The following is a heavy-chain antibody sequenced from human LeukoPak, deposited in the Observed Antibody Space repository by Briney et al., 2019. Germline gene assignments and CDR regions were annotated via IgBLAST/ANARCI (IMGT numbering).Heavy chain of an antibody. CDR1: GYTFTGNP. Sequence: ASVKVSCKASGYTFTGNPILWVRQAPGQGLEWMGWIIPNSGATTYAQKFQGRVAMTRDTSISTAFMELSSLRSDDTAVYYCTREDYWGQGTPVTVS. J-gene: IGHJ4*02. CDR2: IIPNSGAT. V-gene: IGHV1-2*02. CDR3: TREDY.